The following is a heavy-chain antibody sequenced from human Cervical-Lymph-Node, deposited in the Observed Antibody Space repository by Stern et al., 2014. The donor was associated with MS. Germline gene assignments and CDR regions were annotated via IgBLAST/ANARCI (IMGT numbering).Heavy chain of an antibody. V-gene: IGHV3-30-3*01. CDR3: VRGSSSSWYRDAIDI. CDR2: ISYDGTYN. CDR1: GFTFDPFS. Sequence: VQLVESGGGVVQPGRSLRLSCAASGFTFDPFSMHWVRQAPGKGLEWVAVISYDGTYNYDADSVKGRFTISRYNSNNTVYLQMNTLRVGDTAVYYCVRGSSSSWYRDAIDIWGRGTMVSVSS. D-gene: IGHD6-13*01. J-gene: IGHJ3*02.